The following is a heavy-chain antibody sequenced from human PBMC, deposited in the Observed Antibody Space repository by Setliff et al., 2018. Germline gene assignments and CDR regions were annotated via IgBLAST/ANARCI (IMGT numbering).Heavy chain of an antibody. Sequence: GASVKVSCKASGYTFTAYNINWVRQATGQGLELMGWMNPNNGKTGYIQKLQGRVTMTRNXXISTVYXXXXSLRXEDTAMYYCAEGLRGNDAFDIWGQGTMVTVSS. D-gene: IGHD5-12*01. CDR3: AEGLRGNDAFDI. CDR1: GYTFTAYN. CDR2: MNPNNGKT. J-gene: IGHJ3*02. V-gene: IGHV1-8*02.